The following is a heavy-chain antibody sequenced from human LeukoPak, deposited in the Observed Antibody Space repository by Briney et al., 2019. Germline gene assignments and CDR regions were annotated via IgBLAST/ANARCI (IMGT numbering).Heavy chain of an antibody. CDR3: AKDLSSGYYDAFDI. V-gene: IGHV3-23*01. J-gene: IGHJ3*02. Sequence: PGGSRRLACAAAGFTSSSDVMSWVRQAPGKGLEWVSASSGIGSITYYADSVKGRFTISRDNSNNTPYLQMNSLRAEDTAVYYCAKDLSSGYYDAFDIWGQGTMVTVSS. CDR1: GFTSSSDV. CDR2: SSGIGSIT. D-gene: IGHD3-22*01.